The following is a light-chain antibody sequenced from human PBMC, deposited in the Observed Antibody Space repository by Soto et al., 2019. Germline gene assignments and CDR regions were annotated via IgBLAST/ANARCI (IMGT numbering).Light chain of an antibody. J-gene: IGKJ4*01. CDR2: GAS. CDR3: QQYNDWVT. Sequence: EIVMTQSPATLSVSPGERATLSCRASQSVSSNLVWYQQKPGQAPRLLIYGASTRATVIPARFSGSGSGREFTLTIHILQSEDFAGYYCQQYNDWVTFGGGTKV. CDR1: QSVSSN. V-gene: IGKV3-15*01.